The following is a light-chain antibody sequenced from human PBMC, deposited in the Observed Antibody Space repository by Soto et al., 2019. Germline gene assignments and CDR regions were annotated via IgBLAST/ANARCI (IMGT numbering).Light chain of an antibody. CDR3: QKSYSTPIT. V-gene: IGKV1-39*01. CDR1: QSINRW. J-gene: IGKJ5*01. CDR2: AAS. Sequence: GDRVTITCRASQSINRWLAWYQQKPGKAPKVLIYAASSLQSGVPSRFSGSGSGTDFTLTISSLQPEDFATYYCQKSYSTPITFGQGTRLEIK.